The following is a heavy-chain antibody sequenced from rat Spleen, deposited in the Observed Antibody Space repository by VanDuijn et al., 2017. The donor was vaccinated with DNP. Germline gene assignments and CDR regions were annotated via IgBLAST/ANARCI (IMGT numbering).Heavy chain of an antibody. CDR2: ISYEGSST. J-gene: IGHJ2*01. CDR3: ARHTVYISPPDY. Sequence: VQLKESGPGLVQPSQTLSLTCTVSGFTFNNYWRTWISQAPKKGLEWFASISYEGSSTYDGYSVKGRFTISSDNAKSTLYMQMDSLRAEETATYYWARHTVYISPPDYGGQGVMVTVSS. CDR1: GFTFNNYW. V-gene: IGHV5-22*01. D-gene: IGHD1-2*01.